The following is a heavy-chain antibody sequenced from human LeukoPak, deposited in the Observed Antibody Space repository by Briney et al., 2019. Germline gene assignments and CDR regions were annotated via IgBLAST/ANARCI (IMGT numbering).Heavy chain of an antibody. Sequence: ASVKVSCKASGYTFTNYGFSWVRQAPGQGLEWMGWISAKNGDTDYAQKFQGRVTLTTDTATNTAYMELRSLRSDDTAVYYCARDIAVTNFDYWGQRTLLTVSS. D-gene: IGHD4-17*01. V-gene: IGHV1-18*01. J-gene: IGHJ4*02. CDR1: GYTFTNYG. CDR2: ISAKNGDT. CDR3: ARDIAVTNFDY.